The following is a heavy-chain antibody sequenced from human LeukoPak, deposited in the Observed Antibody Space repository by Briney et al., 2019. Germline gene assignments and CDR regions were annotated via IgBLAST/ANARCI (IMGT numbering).Heavy chain of an antibody. CDR3: ATYSGVHHKTLDD. V-gene: IGHV3-7*03. D-gene: IGHD1-26*01. J-gene: IGHJ4*02. Sequence: PGGSLRLSCAASGFTFSSYSMNWVRQAPGGGLEWVANIKQDENEQDYVDSVRGRFTISRDNAKNSLYLQMNSLRVEDTALYFCATYSGVHHKTLDDWGQGTLVTVSS. CDR2: IKQDENEQ. CDR1: GFTFSSYS.